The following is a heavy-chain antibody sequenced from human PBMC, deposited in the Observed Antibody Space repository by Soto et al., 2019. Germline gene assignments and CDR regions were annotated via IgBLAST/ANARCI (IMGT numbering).Heavy chain of an antibody. CDR3: ARDGQVHGSIPWY. J-gene: IGHJ4*02. V-gene: IGHV3-7*01. D-gene: IGHD6-13*01. Sequence: EVQLVESGGGLVQPGGSLRLSCEVSGFTFSNYWMSWVRQAPGKGLEWVANIKQDGSEKQYVDSVKGRFTISRDNAKNSLFLQMDSLRAEDTALYYCARDGQVHGSIPWYWGQGTLVTVYS. CDR2: IKQDGSEK. CDR1: GFTFSNYW.